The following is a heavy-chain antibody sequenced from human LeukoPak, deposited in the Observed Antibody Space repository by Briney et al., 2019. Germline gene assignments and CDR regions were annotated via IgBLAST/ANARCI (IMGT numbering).Heavy chain of an antibody. J-gene: IGHJ4*02. CDR2: ISSSSSAM. CDR3: ARDLGGGGVFDY. CDR1: GFTFSSHN. Sequence: GGSLRLSCTASGFTFSSHNMNWVRQAPGKGLEWISSISSSSSAMYYADSVKGRITISRGNAKNSLYLQMNSLRDEDTAVYYCARDLGGGGVFDYWGQGTLVTVSS. V-gene: IGHV3-48*02. D-gene: IGHD3-16*01.